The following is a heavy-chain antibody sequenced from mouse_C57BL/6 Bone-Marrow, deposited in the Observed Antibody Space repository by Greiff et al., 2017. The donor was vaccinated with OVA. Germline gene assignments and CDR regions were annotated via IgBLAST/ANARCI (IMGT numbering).Heavy chain of an antibody. CDR2: IHPNSGST. Sequence: VKLQQPGAELVKPGASVKLSCKASGYTFTSYWMHWVKQRPGQGLEWIGMIHPNSGSTNYNEKFKSKATLTVDKSSSTAYMQLSSLTSEDSAVYYCLYDYDWFAYWGQGTLVTVSA. J-gene: IGHJ3*01. V-gene: IGHV1-64*01. D-gene: IGHD2-4*01. CDR1: GYTFTSYW. CDR3: LYDYDWFAY.